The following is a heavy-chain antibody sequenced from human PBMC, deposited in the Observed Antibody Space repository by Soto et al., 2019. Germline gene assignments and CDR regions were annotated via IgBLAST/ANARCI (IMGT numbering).Heavy chain of an antibody. V-gene: IGHV3-21*01. Sequence: SLRLSCAVSGFTFNSYSMNWVRQAPGKGLEWVSSISSFSNYMYYTDSVKGRFTISRDNARNSLYLQMNSLRAEDTAVYYCARGGGYVRAPQNQSSYDMDVWGQGTTVTVSS. CDR2: ISSFSNYM. D-gene: IGHD2-15*01. CDR1: GFTFNSYS. CDR3: ARGGGYVRAPQNQSSYDMDV. J-gene: IGHJ6*02.